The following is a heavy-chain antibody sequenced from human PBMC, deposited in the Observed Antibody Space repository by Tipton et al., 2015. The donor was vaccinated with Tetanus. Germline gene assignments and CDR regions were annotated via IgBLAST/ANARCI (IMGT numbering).Heavy chain of an antibody. CDR1: GGSISRGGYY. Sequence: GLVKPSQTLSLTCTVSGGSISRGGYYWSWIRQHPGKGLDWIGYIYYIGTTSYNPSLKSRVTISVDTSKNQFSLTLSSVTAADTAVYYCARVAGGGNWFDPWGQGTLVTVSS. D-gene: IGHD6-25*01. CDR3: ARVAGGGNWFDP. CDR2: IYYIGTT. V-gene: IGHV4-31*03. J-gene: IGHJ5*02.